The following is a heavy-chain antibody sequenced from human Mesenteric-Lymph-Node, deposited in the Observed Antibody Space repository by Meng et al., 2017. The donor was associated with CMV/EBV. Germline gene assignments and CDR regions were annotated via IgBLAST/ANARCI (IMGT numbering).Heavy chain of an antibody. CDR2: INHSGST. J-gene: IGHJ4*01. V-gene: IGHV4-34*01. D-gene: IGHD3-9*01. Sequence: VQLPPWGAGLVKPLVSLFVTCEVYGGSFSGYDWNWIRQSPEKGLEWIGEINHSGSTTYNPSFTSRIIISVDTSTNQISLNMSSVTAADTAVYYCARGSSYDILTGYFDYWGHGALVTVSS. CDR1: GGSFSGYD. CDR3: ARGSSYDILTGYFDY.